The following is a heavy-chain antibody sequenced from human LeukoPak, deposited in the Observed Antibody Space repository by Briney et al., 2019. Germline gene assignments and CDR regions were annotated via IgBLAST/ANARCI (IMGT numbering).Heavy chain of an antibody. Sequence: PGGSLRLSCAASGFTFSSYGMHWVRQAPGKGLEWVAVIWYDGSNKYYADSVEGRFTISRDNSKNTLYLQMNSLRAEDTAVYYCARDKSFDILTGLGYWGQGTLVTVSS. V-gene: IGHV3-33*01. J-gene: IGHJ4*02. D-gene: IGHD3-9*01. CDR1: GFTFSSYG. CDR2: IWYDGSNK. CDR3: ARDKSFDILTGLGY.